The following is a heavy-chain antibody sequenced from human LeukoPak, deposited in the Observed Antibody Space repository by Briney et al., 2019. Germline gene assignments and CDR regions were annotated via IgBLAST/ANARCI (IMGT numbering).Heavy chain of an antibody. D-gene: IGHD3-3*01. CDR3: ARDKRKDFWSGYHSSDAFDI. Sequence: GGSLRLSCAASGFTFSSYSMNWVRQAPGKGLEWVSSISSSSSYIYYADSVKGRFTISRDNAKNSLYLQMNSLRAEDTAVYYCARDKRKDFWSGYHSSDAFDIWGQGTMVTVSS. J-gene: IGHJ3*02. V-gene: IGHV3-21*01. CDR1: GFTFSSYS. CDR2: ISSSSSYI.